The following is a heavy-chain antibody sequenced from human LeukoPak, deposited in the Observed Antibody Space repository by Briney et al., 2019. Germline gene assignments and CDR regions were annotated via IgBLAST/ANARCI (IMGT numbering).Heavy chain of an antibody. V-gene: IGHV4-39*01. CDR3: ARREYGDYTHFDY. D-gene: IGHD4-17*01. J-gene: IGHJ4*02. CDR2: IYYTGST. Sequence: SETLSLTCNVSGDSISSSSYYWAWIRQPPGKGLAWIGNIYYTGSTYYNPSLKSRVTISVDTSKNQFSLKLSSVTAADTAVYYCARREYGDYTHFDYWGQGTLVTVSS. CDR1: GDSISSSSYY.